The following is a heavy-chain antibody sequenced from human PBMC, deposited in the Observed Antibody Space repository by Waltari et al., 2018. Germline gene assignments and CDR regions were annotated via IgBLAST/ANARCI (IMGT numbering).Heavy chain of an antibody. D-gene: IGHD6-13*01. CDR2: IYTSGST. V-gene: IGHV4-61*02. Sequence: QVQLQESGPGLVKPSQTLSLTCTVSGGSISSGSYYWSWIRQPAGKGLEWIGRIYTSGSTNYNPPLKSRVTISVDTSKNQFSLKLSSVTAADTAVYYCARSLGAAAAGGMDVWGQGTTVTVSS. CDR3: ARSLGAAAAGGMDV. CDR1: GGSISSGSYY. J-gene: IGHJ6*02.